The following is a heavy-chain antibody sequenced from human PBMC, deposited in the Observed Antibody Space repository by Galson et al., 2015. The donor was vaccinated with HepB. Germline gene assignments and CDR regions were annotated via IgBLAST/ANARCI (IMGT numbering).Heavy chain of an antibody. CDR1: GFTFSSYW. CDR3: AVLKVIAASFDY. V-gene: IGHV3-7*03. CDR2: IKQDGSEK. Sequence: SLRLSCAASGFTFSSYWMSWVRQAPGKGLEWVANIKQDGSEKYYVDSVKGRFTISRDNAKNSLYLRMNSLRAEDTAVYYCAVLKVIAASFDYWGQGTLVTVSS. J-gene: IGHJ4*02. D-gene: IGHD6-13*01.